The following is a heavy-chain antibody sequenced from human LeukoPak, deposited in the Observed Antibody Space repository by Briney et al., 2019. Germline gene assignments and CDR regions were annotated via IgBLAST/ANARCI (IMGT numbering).Heavy chain of an antibody. CDR1: GYTFSSYW. J-gene: IGHJ3*02. CDR2: IYPGDSDT. D-gene: IGHD3-16*01. V-gene: IGHV5-51*01. Sequence: PRESLKISCKGSGYTFSSYWIGWVRQMPGKGLEWMGIIYPGDSDTRYSPSFQGQVTISADKSISTAYLQWSSLKASDTAMYYCARPVSRRADAFDIWGQGTMVTVSS. CDR3: ARPVSRRADAFDI.